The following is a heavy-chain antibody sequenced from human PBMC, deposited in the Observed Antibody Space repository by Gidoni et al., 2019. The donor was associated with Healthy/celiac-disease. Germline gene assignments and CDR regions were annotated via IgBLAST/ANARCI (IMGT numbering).Heavy chain of an antibody. Sequence: QLQLPASGPGLVKPSETLSLPCTVSGGSISSSSYYWGWIRQPPGKGREWIGSIYYSGSTYYNPSLKSRVTISVDTSKNQFSLKLSSVTAADTAVYYCARSRTAHLGHWFDPWGQGTLVTVSS. CDR1: GGSISSSSYY. J-gene: IGHJ5*02. V-gene: IGHV4-39*01. D-gene: IGHD5-18*01. CDR2: IYYSGST. CDR3: ARSRTAHLGHWFDP.